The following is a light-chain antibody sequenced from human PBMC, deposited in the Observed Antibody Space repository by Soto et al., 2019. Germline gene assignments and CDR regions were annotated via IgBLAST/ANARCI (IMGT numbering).Light chain of an antibody. CDR1: QAIRTA. V-gene: IGKV1-6*01. Sequence: AIQLHNPHSSLSAPVGDRVPIPCRASQAIRTALGWYQQKQGKGHKXLIYAASTLQSGVPSRFSGSGSGTDGTLTISSLEPEDFETYDCLQDFRYSWAFGQGTKVDIK. J-gene: IGKJ1*01. CDR2: AAS. CDR3: LQDFRYSWA.